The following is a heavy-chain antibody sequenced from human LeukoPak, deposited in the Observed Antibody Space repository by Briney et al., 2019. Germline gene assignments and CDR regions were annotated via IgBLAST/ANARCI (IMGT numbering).Heavy chain of an antibody. V-gene: IGHV1-2*02. D-gene: IGHD2-8*02. CDR1: GYTFTGYY. CDR2: INPNSGGT. J-gene: IGHJ4*02. CDR3: ARGDDGLVVDY. Sequence: ASVKVSCKASGYTFTGYYIHWVRQAPGQGLEWMGWINPNSGGTNYAQKFQGRVTMTRDTSISTACLELSRLRSDDSALYYCARGDDGLVVDYWGQGTLVTVSS.